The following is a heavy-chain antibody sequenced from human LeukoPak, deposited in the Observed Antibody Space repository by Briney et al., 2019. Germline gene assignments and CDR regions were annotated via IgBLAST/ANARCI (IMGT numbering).Heavy chain of an antibody. Sequence: GASVKVSCKASGYTFTSYGISWVRQAPGQGLEWMGWISAYNGNANYAQKLQGRVTMTTDTSTSTAYMELRSLRSDDTAVYYCARVGTYYYDSSGFYYYWGQGTLVTVSS. CDR1: GYTFTSYG. J-gene: IGHJ4*02. D-gene: IGHD3-22*01. CDR2: ISAYNGNA. CDR3: ARVGTYYYDSSGFYYY. V-gene: IGHV1-18*01.